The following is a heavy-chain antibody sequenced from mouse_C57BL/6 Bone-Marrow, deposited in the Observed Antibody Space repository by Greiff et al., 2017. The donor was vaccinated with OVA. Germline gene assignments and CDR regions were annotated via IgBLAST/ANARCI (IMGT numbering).Heavy chain of an antibody. Sequence: VKLQESGAELVRPGASVTLSCKASGYTFTDYEMHWVKQTPVHGLEWIGAIDPETGGTAYNQKFKGKAILTADKSSSTAYMELRSLTSEDSAVYYCTRSNYYGYYYFDYWGQGTTLTVSS. CDR3: TRSNYYGYYYFDY. CDR1: GYTFTDYE. V-gene: IGHV1-15*01. D-gene: IGHD1-2*01. CDR2: IDPETGGT. J-gene: IGHJ2*01.